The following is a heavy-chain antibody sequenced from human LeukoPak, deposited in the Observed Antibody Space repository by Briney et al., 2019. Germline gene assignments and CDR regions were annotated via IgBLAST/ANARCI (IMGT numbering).Heavy chain of an antibody. CDR3: AKSGYYCSGGTCTLFEN. J-gene: IGHJ4*02. CDR2: ISSSSSYI. D-gene: IGHD2-15*01. V-gene: IGHV3-21*01. CDR1: GFTFSSYS. Sequence: GGSLRLSCAASGFTFSSYSMNWVRQAPGKGLEWVSSISSSSSYIYYADSVKGRFTISRDNAKNSLYLQMNSLRPEDTAVYYCAKSGYYCSGGTCTLFENWGQGALVTVSS.